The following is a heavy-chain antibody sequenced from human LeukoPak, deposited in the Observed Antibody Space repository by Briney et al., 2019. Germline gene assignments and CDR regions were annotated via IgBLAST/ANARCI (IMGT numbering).Heavy chain of an antibody. CDR3: ARTYYDFWSGESNWFDP. CDR2: MNPNSGNT. CDR1: GYTFTSYD. Sequence: GASVKVSCKASGYTFTSYDINWVRQATGQGLEWVGWMNPNSGNTGYAQKFQGRVTMTRNTSISTAYMELSSLRSEDTAVYYCARTYYDFWSGESNWFDPWGQGTLVTVSS. J-gene: IGHJ5*02. V-gene: IGHV1-8*01. D-gene: IGHD3-3*01.